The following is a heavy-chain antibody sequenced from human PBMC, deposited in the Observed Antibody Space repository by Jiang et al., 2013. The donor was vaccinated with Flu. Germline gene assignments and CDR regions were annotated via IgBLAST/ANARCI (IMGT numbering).Heavy chain of an antibody. CDR3: ARISYLMAGPVFDY. Sequence: KPTQTLTLTCAFSGFSLSTSGMCVSWIRQPPGKALEWLALIDWDDDKYYSTSLKTRLTISKDTSKNQVVLTMTNMDPVDTATYYCARISYLMAGPVFDYWGQGTLVTVSS. CDR1: GFSLSTSGMC. V-gene: IGHV2-70*01. CDR2: IDWDDDK. J-gene: IGHJ4*02. D-gene: IGHD2-8*01.